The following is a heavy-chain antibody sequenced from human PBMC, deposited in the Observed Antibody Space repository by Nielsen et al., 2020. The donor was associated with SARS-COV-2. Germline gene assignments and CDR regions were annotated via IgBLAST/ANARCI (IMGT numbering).Heavy chain of an antibody. CDR2: IYYTGTT. Sequence: SETLSLTCSVSGGSISSGGFYWSWIRQHAGKGLEWIGHIYYTGTTYYNQSLKSRMTISVDTTLNQFSLKVSSVTVADTAVYYCARRIGGWFDPWGQGTLVTVSS. CDR3: ARRIGGWFDP. V-gene: IGHV4-31*03. D-gene: IGHD1-26*01. J-gene: IGHJ5*02. CDR1: GGSISSGGFY.